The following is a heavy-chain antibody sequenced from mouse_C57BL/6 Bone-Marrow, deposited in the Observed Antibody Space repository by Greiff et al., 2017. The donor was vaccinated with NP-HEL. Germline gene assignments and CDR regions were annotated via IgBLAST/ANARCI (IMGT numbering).Heavy chain of an antibody. V-gene: IGHV5-9*01. CDR3: ASDDGYYE. CDR2: ISGGGGNT. D-gene: IGHD2-3*01. CDR1: GFTFSSYT. Sequence: EVKVVESGGGLVKPGGSLKLSCAASGFTFSSYTMSWVRQTPEKRLEWVATISGGGGNTYYPDSVKGRFTISRDNATNTLYLQMSSLRSEDTALYYCASDDGYYEWGQGTTLTVSS. J-gene: IGHJ2*01.